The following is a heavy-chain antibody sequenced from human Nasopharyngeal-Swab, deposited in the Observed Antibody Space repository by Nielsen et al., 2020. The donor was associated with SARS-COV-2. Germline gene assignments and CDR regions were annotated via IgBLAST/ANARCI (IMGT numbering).Heavy chain of an antibody. V-gene: IGHV3-74*01. CDR3: TRDIGGQYGF. Sequence: GESLKISCAASGYTFSNYWMHGVRQVPGTGLVWVSRINIDGSITDYADSVQGRFTIPRANAKNTLYLQMNSLGGDDTAVYYCTRDIGGQYGFWGQGNLVTVSS. D-gene: IGHD4-11*01. J-gene: IGHJ4*02. CDR1: GYTFSNYW. CDR2: INIDGSIT.